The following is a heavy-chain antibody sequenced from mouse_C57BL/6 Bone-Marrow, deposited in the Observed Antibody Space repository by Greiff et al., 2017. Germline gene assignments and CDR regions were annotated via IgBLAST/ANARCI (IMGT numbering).Heavy chain of an antibody. CDR1: GYTFTSYW. V-gene: IGHV1-59*01. J-gene: IGHJ1*03. D-gene: IGHD1-1*01. CDR2: LDPSDSYT. Sequence: QVQLQQPGAELVRPGTSVKLSCKASGYTFTSYWMHWVKQRPGQGLAWIGVLDPSDSYTNYNQKFKGKATLTVDTSSSTAYMQLSSLTSEDSAVYYCARPYYGSSPHWYCDVWGTGTTVTVSS. CDR3: ARPYYGSSPHWYCDV.